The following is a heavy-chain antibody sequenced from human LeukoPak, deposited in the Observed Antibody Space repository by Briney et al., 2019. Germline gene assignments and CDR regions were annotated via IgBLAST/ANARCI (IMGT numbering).Heavy chain of an antibody. CDR1: GFTFSSYW. V-gene: IGHV3-74*01. D-gene: IGHD3-16*02. J-gene: IGHJ6*03. CDR3: ARVIYDYVWRSYRSQYYYYYYMDV. Sequence: PGGSLRLSCAASGFTFSSYWMHWVRQAPGKGLVWVSRINSDGSSTSYADSVKGRFTISRDNAKNTLYLQMNSLRAEDTAVYYCARVIYDYVWRSYRSQYYYYYYMDVWGKGTTVTVSS. CDR2: INSDGSST.